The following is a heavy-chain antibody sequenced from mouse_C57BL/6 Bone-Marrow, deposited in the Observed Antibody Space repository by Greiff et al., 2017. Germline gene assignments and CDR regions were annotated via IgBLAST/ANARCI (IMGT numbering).Heavy chain of an antibody. Sequence: EVKVVEPGGDLVKPGGSLKLSCAASGFTFSSYGMSWVRQTPDKRLEWVATISSGGSYTNYPDSVKGRFTFSRDNATNTLYLQMSSLKSEDTAMFYCSRPGWAMDYWGQGTSVTVSS. CDR3: SRPGWAMDY. J-gene: IGHJ4*01. CDR1: GFTFSSYG. D-gene: IGHD2-3*01. CDR2: ISSGGSYT. V-gene: IGHV5-6*01.